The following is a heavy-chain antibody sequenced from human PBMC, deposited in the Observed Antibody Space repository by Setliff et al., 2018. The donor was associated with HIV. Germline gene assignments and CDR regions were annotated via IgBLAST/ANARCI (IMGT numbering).Heavy chain of an antibody. D-gene: IGHD6-13*01. CDR1: GYTFTRYG. V-gene: IGHV1-18*01. CDR2: ISGYNGNT. J-gene: IGHJ3*02. Sequence: ASVKVSCKDSGYTFTRYGISWVRQAPGQGLEWMGWISGYNGNTNYAQKLQCRVTMTTDTSTRTAYMELRSLRFDDTALYYCAAIAAAALRGTFDIWGQGTMVTVSS. CDR3: AAIAAAALRGTFDI.